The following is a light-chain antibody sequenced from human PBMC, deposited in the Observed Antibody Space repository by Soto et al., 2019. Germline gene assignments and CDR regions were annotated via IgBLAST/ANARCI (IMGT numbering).Light chain of an antibody. CDR1: QSVCSRC. CDR2: GAS. J-gene: IGKJ1*01. Sequence: EIVLTQSPGTLSLSPGERVTLSCRASQSVCSRCLAWYQQKPGQSPRLLIYGASSRATGIPDRFSGSGSGTDFTLTISRLEPDDFAVYYCQHYGTTPWTFGQGTKVGIK. CDR3: QHYGTTPWT. V-gene: IGKV3-20*01.